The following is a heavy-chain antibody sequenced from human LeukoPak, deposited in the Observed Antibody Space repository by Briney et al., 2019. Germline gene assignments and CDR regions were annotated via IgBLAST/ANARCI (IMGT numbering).Heavy chain of an antibody. CDR1: GYSISSGYY. CDR3: AKVRFLEWLLDWFDP. V-gene: IGHV4-38-2*02. J-gene: IGHJ5*02. Sequence: SETLSLTCTVSGYSISSGYYWGWIRQPPGKGLEWIGSIYHSGSTYYNPSLKSRVTISVDTSKNQFPLKLSSVTAADTAVYYCAKVRFLEWLLDWFDPWGQGTLVTVSS. D-gene: IGHD3-3*01. CDR2: IYHSGST.